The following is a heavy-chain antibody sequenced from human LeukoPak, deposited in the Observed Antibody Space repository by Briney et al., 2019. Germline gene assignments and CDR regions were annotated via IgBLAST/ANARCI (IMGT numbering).Heavy chain of an antibody. D-gene: IGHD6-13*01. Sequence: PSETLSLTCTVSGGSISSSSYYWGWIRQPPGKGLEWNGSIYYSGSTYYNPSLKNRVTISVDTSKNQFSLKLSSVTAADTAVYYCARSSGYSSSGGLNWFDTWGQGTLVTVSS. CDR3: ARSSGYSSSGGLNWFDT. CDR2: IYYSGST. CDR1: GGSISSSSYY. V-gene: IGHV4-39*01. J-gene: IGHJ5*02.